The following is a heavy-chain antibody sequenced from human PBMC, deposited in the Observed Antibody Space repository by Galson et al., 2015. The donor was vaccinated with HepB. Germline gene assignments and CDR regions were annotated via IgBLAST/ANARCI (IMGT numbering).Heavy chain of an antibody. CDR2: ISSSSSYI. V-gene: IGHV3-21*01. CDR3: ARLVPEMATINARVSGFDY. D-gene: IGHD5-24*01. CDR1: GFTFSSYS. Sequence: SLRLSCAASGFTFSSYSMNWVRQAPGKGLEWVSSISSSSSYIYYADSVKGRFTISRDNAKNSLYLQMNSLRAEDTAVYYCARLVPEMATINARVSGFDYWGQGTLVTVSS. J-gene: IGHJ4*02.